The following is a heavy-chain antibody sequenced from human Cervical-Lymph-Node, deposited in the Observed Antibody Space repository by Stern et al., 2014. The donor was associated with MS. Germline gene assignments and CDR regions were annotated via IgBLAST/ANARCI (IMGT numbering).Heavy chain of an antibody. CDR3: ARGYPFFDN. V-gene: IGHV1-2*04. J-gene: IGHJ4*02. CDR2: INPNTGVT. Sequence: VHLVESGAEVKKPGASVKVSCTASGYTFTGFFLHWVRKAPGQGLEWVGWINPNTGVTKSAQKFQGWVTLTRDTSINTVYMELNRLKSDDTAVFYCARGYPFFDNWGQGTLVTVSS. D-gene: IGHD2-15*01. CDR1: GYTFTGFF.